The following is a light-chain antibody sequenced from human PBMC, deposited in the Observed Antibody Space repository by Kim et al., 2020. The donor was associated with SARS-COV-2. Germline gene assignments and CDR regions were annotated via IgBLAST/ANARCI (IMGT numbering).Light chain of an antibody. CDR1: NSNIGKNT. CDR3: AVWDDRLSGRL. Sequence: QSVLTQAPSVSGTPGQRVAISCSGSNSNIGKNTVSWFRQLPRTAPKLLIYHNDQRPSGVPDRFSGSKSGTSASLAISGLQSEDEADYYCAVWDDRLSGRLFGGGTQLTVL. V-gene: IGLV1-44*01. J-gene: IGLJ3*02. CDR2: HND.